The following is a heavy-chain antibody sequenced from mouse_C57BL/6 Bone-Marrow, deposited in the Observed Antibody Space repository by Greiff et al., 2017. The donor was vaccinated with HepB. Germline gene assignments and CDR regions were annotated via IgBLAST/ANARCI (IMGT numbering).Heavy chain of an antibody. D-gene: IGHD1-1*01. Sequence: QVQLKQSGAELARPGASVKLSCKASGYTFTSYGIRWVKQRTGQGLEWIGEIYPRSGNTYYNEKFKGKATLTADKSSSTAYMELRSLTSEDSAVYFCARPITTVGGNWYFDVWGTGTTVTVSS. CDR2: IYPRSGNT. CDR3: ARPITTVGGNWYFDV. V-gene: IGHV1-81*01. CDR1: GYTFTSYG. J-gene: IGHJ1*03.